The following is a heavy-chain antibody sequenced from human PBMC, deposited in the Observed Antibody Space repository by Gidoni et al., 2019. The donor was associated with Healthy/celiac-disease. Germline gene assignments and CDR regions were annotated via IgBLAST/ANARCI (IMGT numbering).Heavy chain of an antibody. D-gene: IGHD2-15*01. CDR2: FDPEDGET. V-gene: IGHV1-24*01. J-gene: IGHJ5*02. CDR3: ATRPLYCSGGSCYSGDWFDP. Sequence: QVQLVQSGAEVKKPGASVKVSCKVSGYTLTELSMHWVRQAPGKGLEWMGGFDPEDGETIYAQKFQGRVTMTEDTSTDTAYMELSSLRSEDTAVYYCATRPLYCSGGSCYSGDWFDPWGQGTLVTVSS. CDR1: GYTLTELS.